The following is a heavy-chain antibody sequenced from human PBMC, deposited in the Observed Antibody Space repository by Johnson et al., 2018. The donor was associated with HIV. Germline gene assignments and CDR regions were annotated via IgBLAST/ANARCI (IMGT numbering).Heavy chain of an antibody. CDR2: IYSGGST. V-gene: IGHV3-53*01. D-gene: IGHD6-19*01. CDR1: GFTVSSNY. CDR3: AKSSIAVQDAFDI. Sequence: VQVVESGGGLIQPGGSLRLSCAASGFTVSSNYMSWVRQAPGKGLEWVSVIYSGGSTYYTDSVKGRFTISRDNSKNTLYLQMNSLRAEDTAVYFCAKSSIAVQDAFDIWGQGTMVTVSS. J-gene: IGHJ3*02.